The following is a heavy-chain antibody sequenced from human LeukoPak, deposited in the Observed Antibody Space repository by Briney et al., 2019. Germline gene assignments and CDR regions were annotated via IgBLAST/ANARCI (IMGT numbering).Heavy chain of an antibody. V-gene: IGHV1-46*01. CDR3: ARAIGPRQLHLWGSAFDY. CDR1: GYTFPGYY. Sequence: ASVKVSCKASGYTFPGYYMHWVRQAPGQGLEWMGIINPSGGGTSYAQKFQGRLTMTRDTSTTTVYMELSSLRSEDTAMYYCARAIGPRQLHLWGSAFDYWGQGTLVTVSS. J-gene: IGHJ4*02. CDR2: INPSGGGT. D-gene: IGHD5-18*01.